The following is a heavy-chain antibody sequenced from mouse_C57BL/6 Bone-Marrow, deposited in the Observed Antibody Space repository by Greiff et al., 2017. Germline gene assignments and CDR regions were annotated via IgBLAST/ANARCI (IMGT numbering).Heavy chain of an antibody. J-gene: IGHJ2*01. CDR3: VDSSGYFDY. CDR1: GYTFTSYW. V-gene: IGHV1-59*01. CDR2: IDPSDSYT. D-gene: IGHD3-2*02. Sequence: VQLQQPGAELVRPGTSVKLSCKASGYTFTSYWMHWVKQRPGQGLEWIGGIDPSDSYTNYNQKFKGKATLAVDKSSSTAYMQLSSLTSEDSAVYYCVDSSGYFDYWGQGTTLTVSS.